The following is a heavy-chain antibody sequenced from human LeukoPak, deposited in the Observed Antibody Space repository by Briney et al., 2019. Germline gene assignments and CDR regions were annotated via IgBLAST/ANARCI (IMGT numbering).Heavy chain of an antibody. CDR1: GGSISSGSYY. V-gene: IGHV4-61*02. D-gene: IGHD4-23*01. Sequence: ASETLSLTCTVSGGSISSGSYYWSWIRQPAGKGLEWIGRIYTSGSTNYNPSLKGRVTISVDTSKNQFSLKLSSVTAADTAVYYCAREDDYGGMGNYYYYMDVWGKGTTVTVSS. J-gene: IGHJ6*03. CDR2: IYTSGST. CDR3: AREDDYGGMGNYYYYMDV.